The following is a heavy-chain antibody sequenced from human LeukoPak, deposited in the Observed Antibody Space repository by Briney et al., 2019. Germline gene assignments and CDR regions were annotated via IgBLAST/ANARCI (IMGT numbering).Heavy chain of an antibody. Sequence: GGSLRLSCAASGFIFSTYWMTWVRQAPGKGLEWVAKISQDGSDKYYVDSVKGRFTLSRDNSKNSLYLQVSTLRPEDTAVYFCARGINWFDRWGQGILVTVSS. J-gene: IGHJ5*02. CDR1: GFIFSTYW. V-gene: IGHV3-7*01. CDR3: ARGINWFDR. CDR2: ISQDGSDK.